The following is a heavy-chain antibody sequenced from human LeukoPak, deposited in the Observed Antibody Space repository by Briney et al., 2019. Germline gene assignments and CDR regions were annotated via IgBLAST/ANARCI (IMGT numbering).Heavy chain of an antibody. V-gene: IGHV3-7*01. CDR3: ARVGRYSYAHNS. CDR1: GFTFRDYSDYW. D-gene: IGHD5-18*01. CDR2: IKQDGSEK. Sequence: GGSLRLSCAASGFTFRDYSDYWMSWVRQAPVKGLEWVANIKQDGSEKYYVDSVKGRFTISRDNAKNSLFLQINGLRAEDTAVYYCARVGRYSYAHNSWGQGTLVTVSS. J-gene: IGHJ4*02.